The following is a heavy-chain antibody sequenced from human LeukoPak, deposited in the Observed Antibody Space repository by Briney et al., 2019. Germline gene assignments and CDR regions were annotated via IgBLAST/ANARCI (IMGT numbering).Heavy chain of an antibody. D-gene: IGHD3-10*01. CDR2: IYYSGST. CDR3: ARSRITMVRGAPDYYYYMDV. V-gene: IGHV4-59*01. Sequence: SETLSLTCTVSGGSISSYYWSWIRQPPGKGLEWIGYIYYSGSTNYNPSLKSRVTISVDTSKNQFSLKLSSVTAADTAVYYCARSRITMVRGAPDYYYYMDVWGKGTMVTVSS. J-gene: IGHJ6*03. CDR1: GGSISSYY.